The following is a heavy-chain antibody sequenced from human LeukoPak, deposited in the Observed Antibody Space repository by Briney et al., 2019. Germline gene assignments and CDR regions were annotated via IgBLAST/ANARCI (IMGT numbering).Heavy chain of an antibody. V-gene: IGHV3-21*01. CDR2: ISSSSRYI. CDR3: ARGMTTVTTRFDP. D-gene: IGHD4-17*01. CDR1: GFTFSSYS. J-gene: IGHJ5*02. Sequence: GGSLRLSCAASGFTFSSYSMNWLRQAPGKGLEGVSSISSSSRYIYYADSVKGRFTISRDNAKNSLYLQMNSLRAEDTAVYYCARGMTTVTTRFDPWGQGTLVTVSS.